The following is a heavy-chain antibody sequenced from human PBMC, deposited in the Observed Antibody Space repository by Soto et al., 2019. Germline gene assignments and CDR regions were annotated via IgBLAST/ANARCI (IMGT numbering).Heavy chain of an antibody. D-gene: IGHD3-3*01. V-gene: IGHV1-24*01. CDR1: GYTLTELS. J-gene: IGHJ3*02. Sequence: WASVKVSCKVSGYTLTELSMHWVRQAPGKGLEWMGGFDPEDGETIYAQKFQGRVTMTEDTSTDTAYMELSSLRSEDTAVYYCATDLFSTIFGVVIKLGAFDIWGQGTMVTVSS. CDR2: FDPEDGET. CDR3: ATDLFSTIFGVVIKLGAFDI.